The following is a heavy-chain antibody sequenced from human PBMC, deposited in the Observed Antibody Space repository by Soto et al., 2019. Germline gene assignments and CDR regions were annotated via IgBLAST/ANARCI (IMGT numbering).Heavy chain of an antibody. D-gene: IGHD3-16*01. CDR2: ISRSSSYI. V-gene: IGHV3-21*01. J-gene: IGHJ5*02. CDR3: ARDLHDYVSFRFDP. Sequence: GGSLRLSCAASGFTFSDYYMNWVRQAPGKGLEWVSSISRSSSYIYYADSVKGRFTISRDNAKNSLYLQMNSLRAEDTAVYYCARDLHDYVSFRFDPWGQGTLVTVSS. CDR1: GFTFSDYY.